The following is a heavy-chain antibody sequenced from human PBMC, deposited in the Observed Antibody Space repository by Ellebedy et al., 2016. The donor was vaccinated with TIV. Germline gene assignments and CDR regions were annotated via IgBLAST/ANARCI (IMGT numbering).Heavy chain of an antibody. CDR3: ARHLNAPVSWVDP. CDR1: GGSINSRTYY. J-gene: IGHJ5*02. V-gene: IGHV4-39*01. Sequence: SETLSLXXNVSGGSINSRTYYWGWIRQPPGKGLEWIGSIYYSGSTSYNPSLKSRVTISVDTSKNQFSLKLSSVTAADTAIYYCARHLNAPVSWVDPWGQGTLVTVSS. CDR2: IYYSGST. D-gene: IGHD5/OR15-5a*01.